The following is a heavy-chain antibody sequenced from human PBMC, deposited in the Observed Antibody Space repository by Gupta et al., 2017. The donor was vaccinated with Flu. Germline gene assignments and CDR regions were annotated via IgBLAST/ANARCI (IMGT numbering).Heavy chain of an antibody. CDR3: ARGRWGGNSYRFDF. D-gene: IGHD4-23*01. CDR1: AGSCGGYY. V-gene: IGHV4-34*02. J-gene: IGHJ4*02. CDR2: INHSRST. Sequence: QGQRQSCGACLLKPSETLTLACAVYAGSCGGYYLGWIRQPPGKGLEWIGEINHSRSTNYNPSLKSRVTISVDTSKNQFSLKLSSVTAADTAVYYCARGRWGGNSYRFDFWGQGTLVTVSS.